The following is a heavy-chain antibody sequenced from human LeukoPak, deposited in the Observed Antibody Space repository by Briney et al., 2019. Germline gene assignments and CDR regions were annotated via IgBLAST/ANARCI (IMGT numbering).Heavy chain of an antibody. CDR3: AKRKRLWFGESHSDY. V-gene: IGHV3-23*01. CDR2: ISGSGGST. J-gene: IGHJ4*02. Sequence: GGSLRLSCAASGFTFSSYAMSWVRQAPGKGLEWVSAISGSGGSTYYADSVKGRFTISRDNSKNTLYLQMNSLRAEDTAVYYCAKRKRLWFGESHSDYWGQGTLVTVSS. CDR1: GFTFSSYA. D-gene: IGHD3-10*01.